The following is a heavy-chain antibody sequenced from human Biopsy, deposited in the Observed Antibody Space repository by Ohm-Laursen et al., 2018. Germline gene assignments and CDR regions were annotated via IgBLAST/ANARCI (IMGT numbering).Heavy chain of an antibody. J-gene: IGHJ4*02. CDR3: GNEVHGRDY. CDR2: INQSGRT. D-gene: IGHD2-15*01. V-gene: IGHV4-34*08. CDR1: GKTFSDYY. Sequence: SDTLSLTCEVYGKTFSDYYWSWIRQPPGKGLEWIGQINQSGRTNYNQSLKSRVNISADKSKNQFSLKLSTVTSADTAVYFCGNEVHGRDYWGLGALVTVSS.